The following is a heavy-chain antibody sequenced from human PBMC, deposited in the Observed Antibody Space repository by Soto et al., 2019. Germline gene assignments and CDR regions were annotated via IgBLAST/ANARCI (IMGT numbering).Heavy chain of an antibody. V-gene: IGHV4-31*03. CDR3: ARSSTSANYFDY. CDR1: GGSISSGGYY. CDR2: IYYSGST. Sequence: SETLSLTCTVSGGSISSGGYYWSWIRQHPGKGLEWIGYIYYSGSTYYNPSLKSRVTISVDTSKNQFSLKLSSVTAADTAVYYCARSSTSANYFDYWGQGTLVTAPQ. D-gene: IGHD2-2*01. J-gene: IGHJ4*02.